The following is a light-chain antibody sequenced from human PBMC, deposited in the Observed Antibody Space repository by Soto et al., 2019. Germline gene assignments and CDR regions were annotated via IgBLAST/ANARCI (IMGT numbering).Light chain of an antibody. J-gene: IGLJ1*01. Sequence: QSALTQPASVSGSPGQSITISCTGTSSDVGYYNYVSWYQQHPGKAPKLMIYEVSNRPSGVSNRFSGSKSGNTASLTISGLQAEDEADYYCSSYTSSSTLGGVFGTGTKVTVL. V-gene: IGLV2-14*01. CDR2: EVS. CDR3: SSYTSSSTLGGV. CDR1: SSDVGYYNY.